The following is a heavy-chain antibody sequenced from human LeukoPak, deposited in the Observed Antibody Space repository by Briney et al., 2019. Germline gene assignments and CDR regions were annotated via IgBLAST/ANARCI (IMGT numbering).Heavy chain of an antibody. CDR1: GGSISSYY. D-gene: IGHD2-2*01. V-gene: IGHV4-4*07. CDR2: IYTSGST. Sequence: PSETLSLTCTVSGGSISSYYWSWIRQPAGKGLEWIGRIYTSGSTNYNPSLKSRVTMSVDTSKNQFSLKLSSVTAADTAVYYCARAGVVVPARVAFDIWGQGTMVTVSS. CDR3: ARAGVVVPARVAFDI. J-gene: IGHJ3*02.